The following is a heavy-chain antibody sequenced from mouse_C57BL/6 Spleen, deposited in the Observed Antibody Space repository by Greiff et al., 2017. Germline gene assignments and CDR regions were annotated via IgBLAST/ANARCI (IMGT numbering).Heavy chain of an antibody. CDR1: GYTFTSYW. CDR2: IHPNSGST. CDR3: AHDGYYVWFAY. J-gene: IGHJ2*01. D-gene: IGHD2-3*01. Sequence: QVQLQQPGAELVKPGASVKLSCKASGYTFTSYWMHWVKQRPGQGLEWIGMIHPNSGSTNYNEKFKSKATLTVDKSSSTAYMQLSSLTSEDSAVYYCAHDGYYVWFAYWGQGTTLTVSS. V-gene: IGHV1-64*01.